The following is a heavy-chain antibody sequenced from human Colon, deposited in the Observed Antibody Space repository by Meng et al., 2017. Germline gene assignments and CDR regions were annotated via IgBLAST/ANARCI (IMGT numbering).Heavy chain of an antibody. J-gene: IGHJ5*02. CDR2: TYQNGRP. CDR3: AREVVVAGTRNWLDP. Sequence: VRLRCSGPGLAKPSGTLSLTCTVSGGSITSSDWWSWVRQTPGKGLEWIGETYQNGRPNYNPSLKSRVTISVDKSKNQFSLNMTSVTAADTAVYYCAREVVVAGTRNWLDPWGQGILVTVSS. V-gene: IGHV4-4*02. CDR1: GGSITSSDW. D-gene: IGHD6-19*01.